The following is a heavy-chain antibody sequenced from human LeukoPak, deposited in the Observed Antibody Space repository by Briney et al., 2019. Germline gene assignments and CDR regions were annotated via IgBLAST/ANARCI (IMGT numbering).Heavy chain of an antibody. CDR1: GGSISSSSYY. V-gene: IGHV4-39*07. Sequence: SETLSLTCTVSGGSISSSSYYWGWIRQPPGKGLEWIRSMYYSGSTFYIPSLKSRVTMSVDTSKNQFSLKLNSVTAADTAVYYCARGFSGYYSFDYWGQGTLVTVSS. J-gene: IGHJ4*02. D-gene: IGHD3-22*01. CDR2: MYYSGST. CDR3: ARGFSGYYSFDY.